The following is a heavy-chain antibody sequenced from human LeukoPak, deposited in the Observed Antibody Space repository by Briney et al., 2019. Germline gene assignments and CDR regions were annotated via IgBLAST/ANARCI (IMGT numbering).Heavy chain of an antibody. V-gene: IGHV3-30*07. J-gene: IGHJ4*02. CDR3: ANQARRTGYYFDN. Sequence: PGRSLRLSCAASGFTFSSYAMHWVRQAPGKGLEWVAVIPYDGSNKYYADSVKGRFTISRDNSKNTLYLQMSSLRAEDTAVYYCANQARRTGYYFDNWGQGTLVTVSS. CDR2: IPYDGSNK. CDR1: GFTFSSYA.